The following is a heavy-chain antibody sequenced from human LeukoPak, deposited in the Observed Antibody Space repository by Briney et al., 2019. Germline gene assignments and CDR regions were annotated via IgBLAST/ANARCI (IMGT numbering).Heavy chain of an antibody. Sequence: ASVKVSCKASGYTFTSYAMNWVRQAPGQGLEWMGWINTKTGNPTYAQAFTGRFVFSLDTSVSTAYLQISSLKAEDTAVYYCARRSDVNTAMAPWGYWGQGTLVTVSS. CDR2: INTKTGNP. V-gene: IGHV7-4-1*02. D-gene: IGHD5-18*01. CDR1: GYTFTSYA. J-gene: IGHJ4*02. CDR3: ARRSDVNTAMAPWGY.